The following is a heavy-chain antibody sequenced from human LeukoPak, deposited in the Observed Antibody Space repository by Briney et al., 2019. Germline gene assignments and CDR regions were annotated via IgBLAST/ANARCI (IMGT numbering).Heavy chain of an antibody. CDR2: ISSSSDSI. D-gene: IGHD2-15*01. CDR3: ARCSGGTCYSGAHSFYGMDV. Sequence: PGGSLRLSCAASGFTFSDYSMNWVRQAPGKGLEWVSSISSSSDSIYYADSVKGRFTISRDNAKNSLYLQVNSLRAEDTAVYYCARCSGGTCYSGAHSFYGMDVWGQGTTVSVS. CDR1: GFTFSDYS. V-gene: IGHV3-21*01. J-gene: IGHJ6*02.